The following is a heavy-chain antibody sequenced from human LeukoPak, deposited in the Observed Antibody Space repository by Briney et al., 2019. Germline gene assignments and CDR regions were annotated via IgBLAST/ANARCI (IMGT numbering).Heavy chain of an antibody. Sequence: GGSLRLSCAASGFPLSSYGMSWVRQAPGKGLEWVSAISGSGGSTYYADSVKGRFTISRDNSKNTLYLQMNSLRAEDTAVYYCAKEGHGTSCYVYWGQGTLVTVSS. D-gene: IGHD2-2*01. J-gene: IGHJ4*02. V-gene: IGHV3-23*01. CDR2: ISGSGGST. CDR1: GFPLSSYG. CDR3: AKEGHGTSCYVY.